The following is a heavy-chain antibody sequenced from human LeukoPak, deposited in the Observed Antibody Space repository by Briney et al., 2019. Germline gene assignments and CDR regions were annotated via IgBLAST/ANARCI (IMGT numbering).Heavy chain of an antibody. J-gene: IGHJ5*02. V-gene: IGHV1-18*01. CDR3: ARASHGIAAASWFDP. CDR2: ISAYNGNT. Sequence: AASVKVSCKASGYTFTSYGISWVRQAPGQGREWMGWISAYNGNTNYAQKLQGRVTMTTDTSTSTAYMELRSLRSDDTAVYYCARASHGIAAASWFDPWGQGTLVTVSS. CDR1: GYTFTSYG. D-gene: IGHD6-13*01.